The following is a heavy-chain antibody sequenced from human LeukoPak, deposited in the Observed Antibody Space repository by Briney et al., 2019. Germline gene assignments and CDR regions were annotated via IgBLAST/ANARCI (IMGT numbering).Heavy chain of an antibody. CDR1: GFTVSSNY. CDR2: IYSGGST. Sequence: HAGGSLRLSCAASGFTVSSNYMSWVRQAPGKGLEWVSVIYSGGSTYYADSVKGRFTISRDNSKNTLYLQMNSLRAEDTAVYYCARTGWNGPPGWFDPWGQGTLVTVSS. J-gene: IGHJ5*02. D-gene: IGHD1-1*01. CDR3: ARTGWNGPPGWFDP. V-gene: IGHV3-66*01.